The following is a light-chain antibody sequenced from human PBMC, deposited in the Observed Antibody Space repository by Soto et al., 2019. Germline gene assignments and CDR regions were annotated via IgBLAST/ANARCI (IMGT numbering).Light chain of an antibody. CDR3: QLYKCSSLP. CDR1: QSIDSW. Sequence: DIQMTQSPSTLSASVGDRVTITCRASQSIDSWLAWYQQKPGKAPKLLIYKTSNLESGVPSRFSGSGSGTEFSLTISSLQPDDFATYYCQLYKCSSLPFGGRTMVEL. V-gene: IGKV1-5*03. CDR2: KTS. J-gene: IGKJ4*01.